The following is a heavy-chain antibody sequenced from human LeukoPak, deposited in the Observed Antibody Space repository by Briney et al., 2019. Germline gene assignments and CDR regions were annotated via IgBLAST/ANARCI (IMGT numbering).Heavy chain of an antibody. CDR1: GFALGTARMG. CDR2: NFSDDEN. V-gene: IGHV2-26*01. CDR3: ARMTWVYYGSGSNLIHRFFDP. D-gene: IGHD3-10*01. J-gene: IGHJ5*02. Sequence: EPSPTLLQPTETLTLTCTVSGFALGTARMGGRWISQPPEKALDWLSHNFSDDENSYRTSLKSRLTISKHTSKSPVALTMTNMDPVDTATYCCARMTWVYYGSGSNLIHRFFDPWGQGTLVTVSS.